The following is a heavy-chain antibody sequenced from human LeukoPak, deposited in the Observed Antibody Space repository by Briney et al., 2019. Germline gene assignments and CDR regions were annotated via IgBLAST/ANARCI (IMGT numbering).Heavy chain of an antibody. V-gene: IGHV1-46*01. D-gene: IGHD3-16*01. CDR2: INPSGGST. CDR3: ARDNDSRGPPHFDY. Sequence: ASVKVSCKASGYTFTSYYMHWVRQAPGQGLEWMGIINPSGGSTSYAQKFRGRVTITADKSTRTAYMELSSLRSEDTAVYYCARDNDSRGPPHFDYWGQGTLVTVSS. CDR1: GYTFTSYY. J-gene: IGHJ4*02.